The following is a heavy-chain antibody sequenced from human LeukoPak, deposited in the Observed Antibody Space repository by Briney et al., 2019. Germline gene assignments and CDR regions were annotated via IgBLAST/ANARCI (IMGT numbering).Heavy chain of an antibody. J-gene: IGHJ6*02. CDR2: IVVGSGNT. D-gene: IGHD2-2*01. CDR1: GFTFTSSA. CDR3: AAGEAYCSSTSCPPYYYYGMDV. V-gene: IGHV1-58*01. Sequence: SVTVSCKASGFTFTSSAVQWVRQARGQRLEWIGWIVVGSGNTDYAQKFQERVTITRDMSTSTAYMELSSLRSEDTAVYYCAAGEAYCSSTSCPPYYYYGMDVWGQGTTVTVSS.